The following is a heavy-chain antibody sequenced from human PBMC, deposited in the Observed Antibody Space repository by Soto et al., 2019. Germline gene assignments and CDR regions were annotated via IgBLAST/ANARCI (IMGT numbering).Heavy chain of an antibody. CDR2: ISAYNGNT. D-gene: IGHD3-9*01. Sequence: QVQLVQSGAEVKKPGASVQFSCRASGYTFTRYGISWVRQAPGQGLEWMGWISAYNGNTNYAQKLQGRVTMTTDTATSTAYLELRSLRSDDTAVYYCSREKGDTWTGYGGRFDPWGQGTLVTVSS. J-gene: IGHJ5*02. CDR1: GYTFTRYG. CDR3: SREKGDTWTGYGGRFDP. V-gene: IGHV1-18*01.